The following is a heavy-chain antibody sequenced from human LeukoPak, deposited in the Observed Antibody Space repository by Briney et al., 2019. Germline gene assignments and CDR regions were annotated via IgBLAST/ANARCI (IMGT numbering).Heavy chain of an antibody. J-gene: IGHJ3*02. CDR1: GYTFTSLY. Sequence: ASVKVSCKASGYTFTSLYISWVRQANGQGLEWLGWMNPKNGNTGYAQKFRGRVTITRDTSERIVYMELSGLRSDDTAVYYCARVHPGYKSAFLRAFDMWGQGTMVIVSS. D-gene: IGHD1-14*01. V-gene: IGHV1-8*03. CDR3: ARVHPGYKSAFLRAFDM. CDR2: MNPKNGNT.